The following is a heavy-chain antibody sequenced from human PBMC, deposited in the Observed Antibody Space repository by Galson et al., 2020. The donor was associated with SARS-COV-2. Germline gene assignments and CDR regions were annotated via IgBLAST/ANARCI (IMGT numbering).Heavy chain of an antibody. J-gene: IGHJ5*02. Sequence: GESLKISCAASGFTFSTFAMRWVRQAPGKGLEWVSAISGPGGSTYYVDSVKGRFTISRDNSKNMVYLQMNSLRDDDTAVYYCAKVSFSGWYDAWGQGTLVTVSS. CDR2: ISGPGGST. D-gene: IGHD6-19*01. CDR3: AKVSFSGWYDA. CDR1: GFTFSTFA. V-gene: IGHV3-23*01.